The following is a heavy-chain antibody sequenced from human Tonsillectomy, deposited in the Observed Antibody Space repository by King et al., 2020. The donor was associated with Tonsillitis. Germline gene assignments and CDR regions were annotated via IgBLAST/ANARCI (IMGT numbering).Heavy chain of an antibody. D-gene: IGHD1-26*01. CDR2: IFSNDEK. CDR3: ARYLSGSYRGGWFDP. J-gene: IGHJ5*02. V-gene: IGHV2-26*01. Sequence: VTLKESGPVLVKPTETLTLTCTVSGFSLSNARMGVSWIRQPPGKALEWLAHIFSNDEKSYSTSLKSRLTISKDTSKSQVVLTMTNMDPVDTATYYCARYLSGSYRGGWFDPWGQGTLVTVSS. CDR1: GFSLSNARMG.